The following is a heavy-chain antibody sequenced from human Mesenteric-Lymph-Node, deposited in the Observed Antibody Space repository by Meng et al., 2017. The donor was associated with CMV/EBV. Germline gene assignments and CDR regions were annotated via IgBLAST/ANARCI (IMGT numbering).Heavy chain of an antibody. J-gene: IGHJ4*02. CDR1: GGSFSGYY. Sequence: QGRLRQWGAGLLKPSEALSGTCAVYGGSFSGYYWNWIRQSPEKGLEWIGEINHSGSTTYNPSFTSRIIISVDTSTNQISLNMGSVTAADTAVYYCARGSSYDILTGYFDYWGQGALVTVSS. D-gene: IGHD3-9*01. CDR2: INHSGST. V-gene: IGHV4-34*01. CDR3: ARGSSYDILTGYFDY.